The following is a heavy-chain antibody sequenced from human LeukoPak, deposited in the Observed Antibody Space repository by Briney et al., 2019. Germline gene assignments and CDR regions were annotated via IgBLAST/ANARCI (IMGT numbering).Heavy chain of an antibody. CDR1: GFTVGANY. Sequence: GGXXRLSCAASGFTVGANYMNWVRQAPGKGLEWVSIIYSGGGTYYSDSVKGRFTISRDNSKNTLYLQMNSLRGEDTAVYYCANTIDCWGQGTLVTVSS. J-gene: IGHJ4*02. D-gene: IGHD1-26*01. CDR2: IYSGGGT. CDR3: ANTIDC. V-gene: IGHV3-66*02.